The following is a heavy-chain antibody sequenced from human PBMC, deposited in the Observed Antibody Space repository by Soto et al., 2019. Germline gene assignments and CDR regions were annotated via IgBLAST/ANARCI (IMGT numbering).Heavy chain of an antibody. J-gene: IGHJ6*02. D-gene: IGHD2-2*01. Sequence: SQNRPLTCAVYGESFSGYYWSCSRQPPAKGLEWIGQLTHTACPTNYNPSLKSRVTISVNTPKNQFSLKFSAVTAEDAAFYYSAVDRGQCSSASCVPPLYYWYSGMDVGVQGTTVTVS. CDR1: GESFSGYY. V-gene: IGHV4-34*01. CDR2: LTHTACPT. CDR3: AVDRGQCSSASCVPPLYYWYSGMDV.